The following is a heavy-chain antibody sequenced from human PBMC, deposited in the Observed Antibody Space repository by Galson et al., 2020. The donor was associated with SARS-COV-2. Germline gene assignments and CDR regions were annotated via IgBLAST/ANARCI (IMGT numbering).Heavy chain of an antibody. CDR3: ATSFYYYDSSVYYESLSFFDY. D-gene: IGHD3-22*01. Sequence: SETLSLTCTVSGGSISSSSYYWGWIRQPPGKGLEWIGSIYYGGSTYYNPSLKSRVTISVDTSKNQFSLMLTSVTAADTAVYYCATSFYYYDSSVYYESLSFFDYWGQGTLVTVSS. CDR2: IYYGGST. CDR1: GGSISSSSYY. V-gene: IGHV4-39*01. J-gene: IGHJ4*02.